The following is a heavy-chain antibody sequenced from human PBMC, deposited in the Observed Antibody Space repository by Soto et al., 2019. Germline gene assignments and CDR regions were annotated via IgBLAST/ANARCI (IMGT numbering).Heavy chain of an antibody. CDR2: IVVGSGNT. CDR1: GFTFTSSA. Sequence: QMQLVQSGPEVKKPGTSVKVSCKASGFTFTSSAMKWVRQARGQRLEWIGWIVVGSGNTNYAQKFQERVTITRDMSTSTAYMELSSLRSEDTAVYYCASESSRSLDAFDSWGQGTMVTVSS. CDR3: ASESSRSLDAFDS. V-gene: IGHV1-58*02. D-gene: IGHD1-26*01. J-gene: IGHJ3*02.